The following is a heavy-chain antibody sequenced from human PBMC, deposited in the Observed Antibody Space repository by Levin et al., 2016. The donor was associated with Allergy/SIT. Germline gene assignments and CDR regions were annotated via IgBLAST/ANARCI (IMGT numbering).Heavy chain of an antibody. CDR3: AKDPEGYSYGYPYFDY. Sequence: WIRQPPGKGLEWVSAISGSGGSTYYADSVKGRFTISRDNSKNTLYLQMNSLRAEDTAVYYCAKDPEGYSYGYPYFDYWGQGTLVTVSS. J-gene: IGHJ4*02. V-gene: IGHV3-23*01. D-gene: IGHD5-18*01. CDR2: ISGSGGST.